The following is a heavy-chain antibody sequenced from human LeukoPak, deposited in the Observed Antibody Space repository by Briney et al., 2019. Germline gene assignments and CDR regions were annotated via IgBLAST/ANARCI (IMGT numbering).Heavy chain of an antibody. J-gene: IGHJ5*02. CDR1: GYTFTGYY. Sequence: ASVKVSCKASGYTFTGYYAHWVRQAPGQGLEWMGWMNPKSGGTNYAQKFEARVAMNRDTSISTAYMELSRLRFDDTAVYYCARGSSNIAGRNNWFDPWGQGTLVTVSS. D-gene: IGHD6-6*01. CDR2: MNPKSGGT. CDR3: ARGSSNIAGRNNWFDP. V-gene: IGHV1-2*02.